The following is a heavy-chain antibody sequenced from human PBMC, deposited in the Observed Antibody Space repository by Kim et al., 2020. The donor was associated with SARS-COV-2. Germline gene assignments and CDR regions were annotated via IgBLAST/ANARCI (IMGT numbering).Heavy chain of an antibody. Sequence: GGSLRLFCAASGFTFDDYAMHWVRQAPGKGLEWVSLISGDGGSTYYADSVKGRFTISRDNSKNSLYLQMNSMRTEDTALYYCAKDKPPEMATIGKGGGYGMGVWGHETTVTIS. D-gene: IGHD5-12*01. J-gene: IGHJ6*02. CDR1: GFTFDDYA. CDR2: ISGDGGST. V-gene: IGHV3-43*02. CDR3: AKDKPPEMATIGKGGGYGMGV.